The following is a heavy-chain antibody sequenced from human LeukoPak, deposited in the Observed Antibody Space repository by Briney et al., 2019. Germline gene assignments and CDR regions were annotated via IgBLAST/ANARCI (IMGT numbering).Heavy chain of an antibody. J-gene: IGHJ4*02. D-gene: IGHD6-13*01. CDR1: EFTFNSYH. CDR3: ARAVAAADSY. Sequence: GGSLRLSCAASEFTFNSYHMKWVRQAPGKGLEWVSSISGSSSYIYYADSVKGRFTISRDNVKNSVYLQMNSLRAEDTAVYSCARAVAAADSYWGRGTLVTVSS. CDR2: ISGSSSYI. V-gene: IGHV3-21*01.